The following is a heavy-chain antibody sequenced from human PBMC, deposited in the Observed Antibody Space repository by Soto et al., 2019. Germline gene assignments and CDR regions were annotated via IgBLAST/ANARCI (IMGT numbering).Heavy chain of an antibody. CDR2: VSNDGIRK. CDR3: ARWVGGSMYDNSSTSDS. V-gene: IGHV3-30*03. J-gene: IGHJ5*01. CDR1: GFIFSGSG. D-gene: IGHD3-22*01. Sequence: QVQLVESGGGVVQPGRSLRLTCAASGFIFSGSGMHWVRQAPGKGLEWVALVSNDGIRKYYGDSVKDPFTISRDNAENTVKLQMNSLRAEHTAVYYCARWVGGSMYDNSSTSDSWGQGTLVTVSS.